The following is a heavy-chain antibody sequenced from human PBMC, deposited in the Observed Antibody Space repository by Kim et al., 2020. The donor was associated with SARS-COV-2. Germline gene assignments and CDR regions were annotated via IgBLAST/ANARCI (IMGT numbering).Heavy chain of an antibody. CDR1: GGSISSYY. CDR2: IYYSGST. D-gene: IGHD2-15*01. V-gene: IGHV4-59*08. Sequence: ETLSLTCTVSGGSISSYYWSWIRQPPGKGLEWIGYIYYSGSTNYYPSLKSRVTISVDTSKNQFSLKLSSVTAADTAVYYCARRSLGYCSGGSCYSAFDIWGLGTMVTVSS. CDR3: ARRSLGYCSGGSCYSAFDI. J-gene: IGHJ3*02.